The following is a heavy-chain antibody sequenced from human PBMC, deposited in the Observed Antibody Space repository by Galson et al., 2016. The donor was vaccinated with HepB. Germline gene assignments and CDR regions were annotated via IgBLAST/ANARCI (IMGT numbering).Heavy chain of an antibody. V-gene: IGHV1-46*01. Sequence: SVKVSCKASGYTFTSYYMHWVRQAPGQGLEWMGIINTSGGTTSYAQKFQGRVTMTWDTSTSTVYMELRSMGSEDTAIYYCARDQGFGEDNWGQGTLVTVSS. D-gene: IGHD3-10*01. CDR1: GYTFTSYY. CDR2: INTSGGTT. CDR3: ARDQGFGEDN. J-gene: IGHJ4*02.